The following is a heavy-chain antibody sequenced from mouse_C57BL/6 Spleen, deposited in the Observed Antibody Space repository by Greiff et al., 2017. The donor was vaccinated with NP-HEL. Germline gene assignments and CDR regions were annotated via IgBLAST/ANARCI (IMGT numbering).Heavy chain of an antibody. D-gene: IGHD2-1*01. CDR1: GFTFSNYW. V-gene: IGHV6-3*01. Sequence: EVMLVESGGGLVQPGGSMKLSCVASGFTFSNYWMNWVRPSPEKGLEWVAQIRLKSDNYATHYAESVKGRFTISRDDSKSSVYLQMNNLRAEDTGIYYCTAYGNYWYFDVWGTGTTITVSS. J-gene: IGHJ1*03. CDR3: TAYGNYWYFDV. CDR2: IRLKSDNYAT.